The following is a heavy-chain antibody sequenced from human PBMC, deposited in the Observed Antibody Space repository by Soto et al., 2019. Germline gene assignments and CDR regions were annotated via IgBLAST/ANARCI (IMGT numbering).Heavy chain of an antibody. CDR3: ARERPRGIAVAGTVNGMDV. D-gene: IGHD6-19*01. CDR1: GGTFSSYA. Sequence: QVQLVQSGAEVKKPGSSVKVSCKASGGTFSSYAISWVRQAPGQGLEWMGGIIPIFGTANYAQKFQGRVTITADESTSTAYMELSSLRSEDTAVYYCARERPRGIAVAGTVNGMDVWGQGTTVTVSS. J-gene: IGHJ6*02. CDR2: IIPIFGTA. V-gene: IGHV1-69*12.